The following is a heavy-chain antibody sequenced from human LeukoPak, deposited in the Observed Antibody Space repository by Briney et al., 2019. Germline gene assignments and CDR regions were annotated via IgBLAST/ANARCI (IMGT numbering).Heavy chain of an antibody. D-gene: IGHD3-22*01. CDR1: GYTFTGYY. J-gene: IGHJ4*02. CDR2: INPNSGGT. CDR3: ARAPYDRSGLDY. Sequence: ASVKVSCKASGYTFTGYYMHWVRQAPGQGLEWMGWINPNSGGTNYAQKFQGRVTMTRDTSISTAYMELSRLRSDETAVLYCARAPYDRSGLDYWGQGTLVTVSS. V-gene: IGHV1-2*02.